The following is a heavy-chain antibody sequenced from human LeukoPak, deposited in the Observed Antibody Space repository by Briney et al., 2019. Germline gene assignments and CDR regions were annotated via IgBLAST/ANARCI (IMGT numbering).Heavy chain of an antibody. Sequence: PGGSLSLSCAPSGFTFSSYDMNGLRQAPGKGLEWVSGISADGATEYADSVKGRFTISRDNSRNTLFAQLKSLRAEDTAVYYCAKGSDCSVTFGGPDYWGQGTLVTVSS. CDR2: ISADGAT. V-gene: IGHV3-23*01. CDR1: GFTFSSYD. CDR3: AKGSDCSVTFGGPDY. D-gene: IGHD2-15*01. J-gene: IGHJ4*02.